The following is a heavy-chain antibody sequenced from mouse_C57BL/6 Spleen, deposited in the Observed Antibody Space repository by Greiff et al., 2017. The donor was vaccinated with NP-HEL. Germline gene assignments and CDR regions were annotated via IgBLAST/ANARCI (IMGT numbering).Heavy chain of an antibody. D-gene: IGHD2-3*01. CDR3: ARGDDGYYVSYAMDY. J-gene: IGHJ4*01. Sequence: QVQLQQPGAELVKPGASVKMSCKASGYTFTSYWITWVKQRPGQGLEWIGDIYPGSGSTNYNEKFKSKATLTVDTSSSTAYMQLSSLTSEDSAVYYCARGDDGYYVSYAMDYWGQGTSVTVSS. V-gene: IGHV1-55*01. CDR1: GYTFTSYW. CDR2: IYPGSGST.